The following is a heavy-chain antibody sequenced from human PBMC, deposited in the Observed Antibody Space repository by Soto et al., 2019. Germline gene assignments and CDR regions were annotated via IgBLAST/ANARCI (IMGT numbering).Heavy chain of an antibody. Sequence: GGSLRLSCAASGFTFSSYSMNWFGQAPGKGLEWVSYISSSSSTIYYADSVKGRFTISRDNAKNSLYLQMNSLRAEDTAVYYWAREAAVFNWFDPWGQGTRVNVSS. V-gene: IGHV3-48*01. CDR1: GFTFSSYS. J-gene: IGHJ5*02. CDR2: ISSSSSTI. CDR3: AREAAVFNWFDP. D-gene: IGHD2-15*01.